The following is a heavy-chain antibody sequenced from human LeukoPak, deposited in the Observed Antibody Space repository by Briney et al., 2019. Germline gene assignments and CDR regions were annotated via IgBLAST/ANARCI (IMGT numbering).Heavy chain of an antibody. CDR3: ARAYSSSWYFNWFDP. CDR1: GYSISSGYY. Sequence: SETLSLTCTVSGYSISSGYYWGWLRPPPGRGLEWIGTIYHSGSTYYNPSLKSRVTISVDTSKNQFSLKLSSVTAADTAVYFCARAYSSSWYFNWFDPWGQGTQVTVSS. CDR2: IYHSGST. J-gene: IGHJ5*02. D-gene: IGHD6-13*01. V-gene: IGHV4-38-2*02.